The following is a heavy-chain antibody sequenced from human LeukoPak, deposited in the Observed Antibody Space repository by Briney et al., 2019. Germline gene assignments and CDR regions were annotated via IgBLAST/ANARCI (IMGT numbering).Heavy chain of an antibody. CDR3: ARRGAVANAFDI. V-gene: IGHV3-74*01. D-gene: IGHD6-19*01. J-gene: IGHJ3*02. Sequence: GGSLRLSCAASGFTFSSYWMHWVRHAPGKGLVWVSRINSDGSSTSYADSVKGRFTISRDNAKNTLYLQMNSLRAEDTAVYYCARRGAVANAFDIWGQGTMVTVSS. CDR1: GFTFSSYW. CDR2: INSDGSST.